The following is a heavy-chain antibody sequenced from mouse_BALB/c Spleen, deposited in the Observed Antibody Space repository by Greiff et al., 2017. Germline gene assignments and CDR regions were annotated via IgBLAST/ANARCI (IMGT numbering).Heavy chain of an antibody. Sequence: VQLKQSGTVLARPGASVKMSCKASGYTFTSYWMHWVKQRPGQGLEWIGAIYPGNSDTSYNQKFKGKAKLTAVTSTSTAYMELSSLTNEDSAVYYCTRSAYYRYDGYYFDYWGQGTTLTVSS. V-gene: IGHV1-5*01. CDR3: TRSAYYRYDGYYFDY. J-gene: IGHJ2*01. CDR1: GYTFTSYW. CDR2: IYPGNSDT. D-gene: IGHD2-14*01.